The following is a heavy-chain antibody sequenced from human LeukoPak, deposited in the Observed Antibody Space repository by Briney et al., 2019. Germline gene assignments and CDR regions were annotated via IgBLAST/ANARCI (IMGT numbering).Heavy chain of an antibody. J-gene: IGHJ3*02. CDR1: GGSISSSSYY. CDR2: IYYSGST. CDR3: ARGPYSYDSSGAFDI. V-gene: IGHV4-39*07. D-gene: IGHD3-22*01. Sequence: SETLSLTCTVSGGSISSSSYYWGWIRQPPGTGLEWIGSIYYSGSTFYNPSLKSRVTISVDTSKNQFSLKLSSVTAADTAVYFCARGPYSYDSSGAFDIWGQGTMVTVSS.